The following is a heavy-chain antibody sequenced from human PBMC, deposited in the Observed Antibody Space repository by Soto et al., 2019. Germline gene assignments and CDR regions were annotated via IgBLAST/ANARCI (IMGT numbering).Heavy chain of an antibody. Sequence: SETLSLTCTVSGGSISSYYWSWIRQPPGKGLEWIGYIYYSGSTNYNPSLKSRVTISVDTSKNQFSLKLSSVTAADTAVYYCARVGCSGGSCYSRYWGQGTLVTVSS. D-gene: IGHD2-15*01. J-gene: IGHJ4*02. CDR3: ARVGCSGGSCYSRY. CDR2: IYYSGST. V-gene: IGHV4-59*01. CDR1: GGSISSYY.